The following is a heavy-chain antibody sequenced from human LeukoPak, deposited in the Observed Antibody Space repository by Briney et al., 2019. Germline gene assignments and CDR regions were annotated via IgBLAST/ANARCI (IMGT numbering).Heavy chain of an antibody. Sequence: SQTLSLTCTVSGGSISSGGYYWSWIRQPPGKGLEWIGEINHRGSTNYNPSLKSRVTISVDTSKNQFSLKLSSVTAADTAVYYCAREVSSSRTEFGYWGQGTLVTVSS. V-gene: IGHV4-30-2*01. CDR1: GGSISSGGYY. CDR3: AREVSSSRTEFGY. J-gene: IGHJ4*02. D-gene: IGHD6-6*01. CDR2: INHRGST.